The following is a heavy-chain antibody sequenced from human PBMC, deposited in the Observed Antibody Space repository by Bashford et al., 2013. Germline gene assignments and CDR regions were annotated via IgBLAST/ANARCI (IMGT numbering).Heavy chain of an antibody. D-gene: IGHD3-22*01. Sequence: SETLSLTCAVSGVSLSGSYWSWIRQPPGKGLEWIGEMDQTGISNYNPSLKSRVTISIDTSKNQISLKLRAVTAADAAVYYCARVPQYYYNTDGYFRHAFDIWGHGTLVTVSS. J-gene: IGHJ3*02. CDR2: MDQTGIS. CDR3: ARVPQYYYNTDGYFRHAFDI. V-gene: IGHV4-34*01. CDR1: GVSLSGSY.